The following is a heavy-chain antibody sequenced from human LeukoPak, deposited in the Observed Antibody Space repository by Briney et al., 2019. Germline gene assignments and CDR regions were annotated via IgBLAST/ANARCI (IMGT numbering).Heavy chain of an antibody. CDR1: GGSISSYY. V-gene: IGHV4-59*01. CDR3: ARTLYYYDSNPPGYYFDY. CDR2: IYYSGST. J-gene: IGHJ4*02. Sequence: PSETLSLTCTVSGGSISSYYWSWIRQPPGKGLEWIGYIYYSGSTNYNPSLKSRVTISVDTSKNQFSLKPSSVTAADTAVYYCARTLYYYDSNPPGYYFDYWGQGTLVTVSS. D-gene: IGHD3-22*01.